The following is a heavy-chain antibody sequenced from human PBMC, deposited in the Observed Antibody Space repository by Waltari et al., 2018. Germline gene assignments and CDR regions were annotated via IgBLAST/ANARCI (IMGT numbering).Heavy chain of an antibody. J-gene: IGHJ3*02. CDR1: GFTFDDYA. D-gene: IGHD2-15*01. CDR3: SSDMVVTSDAFDI. CDR2: ISWNSGSI. V-gene: IGHV3-9*01. Sequence: EVQLVESGGGLVQPGRSLRLSCAASGFTFDDYAMHWVRQAPGKGLEWVSGISWNSGSIGYADSVKGRFTISRDNAKNSLYLQMNSLRAEDTAVYYCSSDMVVTSDAFDIWGQGTMVTVSS.